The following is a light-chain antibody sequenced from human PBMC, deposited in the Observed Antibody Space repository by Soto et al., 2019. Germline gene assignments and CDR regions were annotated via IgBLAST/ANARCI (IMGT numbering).Light chain of an antibody. CDR1: SSDVGGYKY. CDR2: DVS. CDR3: SSYTPIKTVV. Sequence: QSVLTQPASVSGSPGQSITISCTGTSSDVGGYKYVSWYQQQPGKAPKLMIYDVSDRPSGVSNRFSGSKSGYTASLTISGLQVEDEADYYCSSYTPIKTVVFGGGTKVTVL. V-gene: IGLV2-14*03. J-gene: IGLJ2*01.